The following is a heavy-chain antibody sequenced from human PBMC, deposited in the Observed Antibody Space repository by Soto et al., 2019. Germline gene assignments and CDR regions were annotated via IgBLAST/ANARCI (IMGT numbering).Heavy chain of an antibody. J-gene: IGHJ6*02. CDR2: ISSSGSHI. CDR3: ARDGGYCSTPSCYFINYHHYGLDV. Sequence: GGSLRLSCEASGFTFSSYSMNWVRQTPGKGLEWVSSISSSGSHIYYADSVKGRFTISRDNAKKSLFLQMNSLRAEDTAVYYCARDGGYCSTPSCYFINYHHYGLDVWGQGTTVTVSS. V-gene: IGHV3-21*01. D-gene: IGHD2-2*01. CDR1: GFTFSSYS.